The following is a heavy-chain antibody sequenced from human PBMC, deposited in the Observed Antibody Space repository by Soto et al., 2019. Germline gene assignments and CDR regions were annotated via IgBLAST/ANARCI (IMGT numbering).Heavy chain of an antibody. CDR3: ARERFLEWSPGY. V-gene: IGHV1-46*01. D-gene: IGHD3-3*01. CDR1: GYTFTSYY. CDR2: INPSGGST. Sequence: QVQLVQSGAEVKKPGASVKVSCKASGYTFTSYYMHWVRQAPGQGLEWMGIINPSGGSTSYAQKFQGRVTLTRETSTSTVYMELSSLRSEDTAVYYCARERFLEWSPGYWGQGTLVTVSS. J-gene: IGHJ4*02.